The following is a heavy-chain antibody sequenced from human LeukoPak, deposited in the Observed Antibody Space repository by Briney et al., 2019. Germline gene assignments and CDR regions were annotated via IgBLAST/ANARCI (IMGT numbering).Heavy chain of an antibody. CDR2: IYSGGST. CDR3: ARDITMVRGVDYYYGMDV. Sequence: GGSLRLFCAASGFTVSSNYMSWVRQAPGKGLEWVSVIYSGGSTYYADSVKGRFTISRDNSKNTLYLQMNSLRAEDTAVYYCARDITMVRGVDYYYGMDVWGQGTTVTVSS. D-gene: IGHD3-10*01. J-gene: IGHJ6*02. V-gene: IGHV3-53*01. CDR1: GFTVSSNY.